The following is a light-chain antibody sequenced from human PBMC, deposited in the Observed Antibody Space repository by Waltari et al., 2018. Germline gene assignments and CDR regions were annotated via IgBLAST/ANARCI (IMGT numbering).Light chain of an antibody. Sequence: EIVLTQSPATLSLSPGERATLSCRASQSVRSYLAWYQQKPGQAPRLLIYDASRRATGIPARFSASGSGTDFTLTISSLEPEDFAVYYCQERSDWRSTFGQETKVEI. CDR3: QERSDWRST. V-gene: IGKV3-11*01. J-gene: IGKJ1*01. CDR1: QSVRSY. CDR2: DAS.